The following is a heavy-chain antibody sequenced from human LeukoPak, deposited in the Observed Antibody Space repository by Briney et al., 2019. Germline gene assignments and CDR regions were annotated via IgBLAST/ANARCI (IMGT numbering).Heavy chain of an antibody. Sequence: ASVKVSCKASGYTFTGYYMHWVRQAPGQGLEWMVRINSNSGGTNSAQKFQGRVTMTRDTSISTAYTELSRLRSDDTAVYYCARAYTAVVEPHLDYWGQGTLVAVSS. D-gene: IGHD5-18*01. CDR2: INSNSGGT. CDR1: GYTFTGYY. CDR3: ARAYTAVVEPHLDY. J-gene: IGHJ4*02. V-gene: IGHV1-2*06.